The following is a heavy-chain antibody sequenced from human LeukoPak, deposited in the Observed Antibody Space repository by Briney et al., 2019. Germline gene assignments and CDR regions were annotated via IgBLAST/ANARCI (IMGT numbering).Heavy chain of an antibody. CDR3: AREYNFDY. CDR1: GFTFSSYE. D-gene: IGHD1-1*01. V-gene: IGHV3-48*03. CDR2: ISSSGSAI. Sequence: PVGSLRLSCAASGFTFSSYEMTWVRQAPGKGLEWISYISSSGSAIYYADSVKGRFTISRDNAKNSLYLQMNSLRAEDTAVYYCAREYNFDYWGQGTLITASS. J-gene: IGHJ4*02.